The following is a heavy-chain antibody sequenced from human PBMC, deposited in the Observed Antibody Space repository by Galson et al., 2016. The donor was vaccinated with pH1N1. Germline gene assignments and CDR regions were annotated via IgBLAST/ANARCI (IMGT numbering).Heavy chain of an antibody. J-gene: IGHJ4*02. CDR2: IYHSGST. CDR3: ARSYRGTYFIGGDRGFDY. CDR1: GGSITSHNW. V-gene: IGHV4-4*02. D-gene: IGHD1-26*01. Sequence: ETLSLTCGVSGGSITSHNWWSWVRQPPGKGLEWIGEIYHSGSTKYNPSLESRVTISLDKSKNHFSLRVTSVTAADTAVYYCARSYRGTYFIGGDRGFDYWGQGTLVTVSS.